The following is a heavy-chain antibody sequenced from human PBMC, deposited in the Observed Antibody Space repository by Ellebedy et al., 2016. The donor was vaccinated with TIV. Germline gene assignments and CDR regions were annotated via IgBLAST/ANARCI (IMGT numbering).Heavy chain of an antibody. CDR3: APGGTTKVKKGFAY. D-gene: IGHD3-16*01. V-gene: IGHV3-23*01. J-gene: IGHJ4*02. CDR1: GFTFSTYA. CDR2: ISNSGGTT. Sequence: GEYLKISCAASGFTFSTYAMGWVRQAPGKGLEWVSSISNSGGTTYYTDSVGGRFTISRDNSKNTLYLQMDSLRDDDTAVYYCAPGGTTKVKKGFAYWGQGTVVTVSS.